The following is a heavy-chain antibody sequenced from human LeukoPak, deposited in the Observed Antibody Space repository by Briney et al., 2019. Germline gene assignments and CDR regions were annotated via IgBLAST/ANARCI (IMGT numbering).Heavy chain of an antibody. V-gene: IGHV4-59*01. J-gene: IGHJ4*02. D-gene: IGHD6-13*01. CDR3: ARVKPTIAAAGTNAFDY. Sequence: SETLSLTCTVSDGSISSYYWSWIRQPPGKGLEWIGYIYYSGSTNYNPSLKSRVTISVDTSKNQFSLKLSSVTAADTAVYYCARVKPTIAAAGTNAFDYWGQGTLVTVSS. CDR1: DGSISSYY. CDR2: IYYSGST.